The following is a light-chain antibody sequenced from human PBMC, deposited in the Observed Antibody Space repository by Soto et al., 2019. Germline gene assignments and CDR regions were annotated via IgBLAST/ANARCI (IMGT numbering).Light chain of an antibody. CDR2: SAS. Sequence: EIVMTQSPATLSVSPGGRATLSCRASQSISGTLAWYQQKPGQAPRHLIYSASTRATSFPARFSGSGSGTDFTLTISRLQSEDFAVYYCQQYNNWPWTFGQGTKVEIK. J-gene: IGKJ1*01. V-gene: IGKV3-15*01. CDR3: QQYNNWPWT. CDR1: QSISGT.